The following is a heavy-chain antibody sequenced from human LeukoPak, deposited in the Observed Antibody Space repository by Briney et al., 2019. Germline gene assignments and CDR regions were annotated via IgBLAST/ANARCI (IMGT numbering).Heavy chain of an antibody. CDR3: ARGPLKTIRETGYSRTGFVY. J-gene: IGHJ4*02. D-gene: IGHD1-26*01. CDR1: GGTLGSFV. Sequence: SVKVSCEASGGTLGSFVISWVRQAPGQGLEWMGRIIPILNIVNYAQKFQGRVTITADKSTSTAYMELSSLRSDDTSVYYCARGPLKTIRETGYSRTGFVYWGQGTLVTVSS. CDR2: IIPILNIV. V-gene: IGHV1-69*04.